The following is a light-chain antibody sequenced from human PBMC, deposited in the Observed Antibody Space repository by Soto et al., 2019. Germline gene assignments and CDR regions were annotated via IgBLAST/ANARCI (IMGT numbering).Light chain of an antibody. CDR1: SGYSSYA. V-gene: IGLV4-69*01. J-gene: IGLJ2*01. CDR3: QTWGTGIVV. CDR2: LNSDGSH. Sequence: QPVLTQSPSASASLGASVKLTCTLSSGYSSYAIAWHQQQPDKGPRYLMKLNSDGSHSKGDGIPDRFSGSSSGAERYLTISSLQSEDEADYYCQTWGTGIVVFGGGTKLTVL.